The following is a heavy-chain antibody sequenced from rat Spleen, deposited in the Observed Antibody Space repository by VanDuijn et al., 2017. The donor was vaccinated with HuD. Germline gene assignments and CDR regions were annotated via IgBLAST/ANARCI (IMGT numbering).Heavy chain of an antibody. CDR3: ARLGGLRNWFAY. Sequence: EVQLVESGGGLVQPGRSLKLSCAASGFTFSNSGMAWVRQAPTKGLEWVASITNASGRTYYRDSVKGRFTISRDNAKSTLYLQMDSLRSEDTATYFCARLGGLRNWFAYWGQDTLVTVSS. J-gene: IGHJ3*01. CDR2: ITNASGRT. D-gene: IGHD4-3*01. CDR1: GFTFSNSG. V-gene: IGHV5-29*01.